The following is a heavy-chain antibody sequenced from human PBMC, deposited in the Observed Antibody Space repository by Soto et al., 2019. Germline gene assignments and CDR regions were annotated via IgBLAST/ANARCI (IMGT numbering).Heavy chain of an antibody. V-gene: IGHV1-2*02. J-gene: IGHJ5*02. Sequence: ASVKVSCKASGYTFTGYYMHWVRQAPGQGLEWMGWINPNSGGTNYAQKFQGRVTMTRDTSISTAYMELSRLRSDDTAVYYCARTVHGSGSYYNANNRFDPWGQGTLVTVSS. CDR3: ARTVHGSGSYYNANNRFDP. CDR1: GYTFTGYY. D-gene: IGHD3-10*01. CDR2: INPNSGGT.